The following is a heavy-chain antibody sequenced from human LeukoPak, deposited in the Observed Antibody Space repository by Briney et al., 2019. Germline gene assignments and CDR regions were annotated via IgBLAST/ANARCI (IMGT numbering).Heavy chain of an antibody. CDR3: ARRTEYPPVGSDY. D-gene: IGHD1-26*01. CDR1: GRPISSYY. CDR2: IYYGGST. V-gene: IGHV4-59*12. J-gene: IGHJ4*02. Sequence: PTETLSLTFSVSGRPISSYYGGWSRPPPAKGLGWIGYIYYGGSTNNNPSLKSPLNISVDTTKNQYSLILTSVTAADTAGYDCARRTEYPPVGSDYWGQGTLVTVSS.